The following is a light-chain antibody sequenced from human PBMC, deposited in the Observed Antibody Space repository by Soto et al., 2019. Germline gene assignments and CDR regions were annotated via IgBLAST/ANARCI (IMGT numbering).Light chain of an antibody. CDR2: EDN. CDR1: SSDVGSYNL. Sequence: QSALTQPASVSGSPGQSITISCTGTSSDVGSYNLVSWYQQHPGKAPKLMIYEDNKRPSGVSNRFSGSKSGNTASLTISGLQAEDEAVYYCCSYAGSSPYVFGTGTKVTVL. J-gene: IGLJ1*01. V-gene: IGLV2-23*01. CDR3: CSYAGSSPYV.